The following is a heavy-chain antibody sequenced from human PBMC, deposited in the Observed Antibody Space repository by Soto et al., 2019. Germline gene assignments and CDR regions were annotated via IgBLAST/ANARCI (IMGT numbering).Heavy chain of an antibody. D-gene: IGHD6-13*01. J-gene: IGHJ4*02. CDR2: IWNDESNK. CDR1: GFTFSSYH. V-gene: IGHV3-33*01. Sequence: QVQLVESGGGVVQPGRSLRLSCAASGFTFSSYHMHWVRQAPGKGLEWVAVIWNDESNKYYPDSVKGRFTISRDNSKNTLWRQMNSLRVEDTAVYYCARIGSWALNFDYWGQGTLVTVSS. CDR3: ARIGSWALNFDY.